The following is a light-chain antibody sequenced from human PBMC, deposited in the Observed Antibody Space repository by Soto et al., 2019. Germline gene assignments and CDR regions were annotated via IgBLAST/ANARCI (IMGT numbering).Light chain of an antibody. CDR2: MGS. J-gene: IGKJ1*01. CDR3: MQALQTPWT. CDR1: QSLLHSDGYNY. V-gene: IGKV2-28*01. Sequence: DIVMTQSPLSLPVTPGEPASISCRSSQSLLHSDGYNYLDWYLQKPGQSPQLLICMGSDRASGVPDRFSGSGSGTEFTLTISRVEAEDFGVYYCMQALQTPWTFGQGTQVEV.